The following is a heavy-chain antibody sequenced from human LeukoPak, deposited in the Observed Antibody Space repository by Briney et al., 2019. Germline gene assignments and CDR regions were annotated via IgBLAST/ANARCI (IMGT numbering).Heavy chain of an antibody. D-gene: IGHD3-3*01. V-gene: IGHV4-39*01. CDR1: GVSASDYY. J-gene: IGHJ4*02. CDR3: ASITLYYDFWSTRSPSGHYFDY. CDR2: IYYSGST. Sequence: SETLSLTCTVSGVSASDYYWGWIRQPPGKGLEWIGSIYYSGSTYFNPSLKSRVTISVDTSKNQFSPKLSSVTAADTAVYYCASITLYYDFWSTRSPSGHYFDYWGQGTLVTVSS.